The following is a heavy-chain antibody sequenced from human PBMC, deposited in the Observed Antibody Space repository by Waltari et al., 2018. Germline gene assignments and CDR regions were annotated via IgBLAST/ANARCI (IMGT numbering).Heavy chain of an antibody. CDR1: GYTFTGYY. V-gene: IGHV1-2*01. D-gene: IGHD3-3*01. CDR3: ARGLGYDFWSGYPDY. CDR2: INPNSGGT. Sequence: QVQLVQSGAEVKKPGASVKVSCKASGYTFTGYYMHWVRQAPGQGLEWMGRINPNSGGTNYAQKFQGRVTITRNTSISTAYMELSSLRSEDTVVYYCARGLGYDFWSGYPDYWGQGTLVTVSS. J-gene: IGHJ4*02.